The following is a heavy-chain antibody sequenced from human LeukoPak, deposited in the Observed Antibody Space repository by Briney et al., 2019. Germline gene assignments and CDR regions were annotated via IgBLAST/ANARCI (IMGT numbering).Heavy chain of an antibody. CDR3: ARVNSGSSWYYYYYGMDV. Sequence: ASVKVSCKASGGTFSSYAIIWVRQAPGQGLEWMGWISAYNGNTNYAQKLRGRVTMTTDTSTSTAYMELRSLRSDDTAVYYCARVNSGSSWYYYYYGMDVWGQGTTVTVSS. D-gene: IGHD6-13*01. CDR1: GGTFSSYA. CDR2: ISAYNGNT. V-gene: IGHV1-18*01. J-gene: IGHJ6*02.